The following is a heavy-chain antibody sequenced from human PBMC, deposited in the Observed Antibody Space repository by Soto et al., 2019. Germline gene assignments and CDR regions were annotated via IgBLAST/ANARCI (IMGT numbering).Heavy chain of an antibody. J-gene: IGHJ3*02. CDR2: IYPGDSDT. CDR1: GYSFTSYW. CDR3: ARRPTYYYDSSVYGAFDI. V-gene: IGHV5-51*01. Sequence: GESLKISCKGSGYSFTSYWIGWVRQMPGKGLEWMGIIYPGDSDTRYSPSFQGQVTISADKSISTAYLQWSSLKASDTAMYYCARRPTYYYDSSVYGAFDIWGQGTMVTVSS. D-gene: IGHD3-22*01.